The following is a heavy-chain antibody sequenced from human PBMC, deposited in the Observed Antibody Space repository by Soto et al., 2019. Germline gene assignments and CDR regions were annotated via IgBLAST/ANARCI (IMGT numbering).Heavy chain of an antibody. CDR2: IYPGDSDP. D-gene: IGHD1-1*01. CDR3: ARSAGSDRHWYFDL. Sequence: QLVQSGAEVKKPGESLKISCKGSGYSFTTYWIGWVRQMPGKSLEWMGIIYPGDSDPIYSPSFQGQVTFSADKSISTAYLQWSSLKASDTAMYYCARSAGSDRHWYFDLWGRGTVVTVSS. CDR1: GYSFTTYW. V-gene: IGHV5-51*03. J-gene: IGHJ2*01.